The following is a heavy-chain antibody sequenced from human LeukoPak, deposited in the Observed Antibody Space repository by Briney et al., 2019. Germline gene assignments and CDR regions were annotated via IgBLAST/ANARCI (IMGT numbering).Heavy chain of an antibody. CDR1: GYTFASYA. D-gene: IGHD2-2*02. J-gene: IGHJ5*02. CDR2: INAGYDNT. CDR3: AGSYRTTTDCYTWFDP. Sequence: ASVKVSCKASGYTFASYAIHWVRQAPGQRLEWMGWINAGYDNTKYSQKFQGRVTITRDTSATTAYMELSSLRSEDTAVYYCAGSYRTTTDCYTWFDPWGQGTLVTVSS. V-gene: IGHV1-3*01.